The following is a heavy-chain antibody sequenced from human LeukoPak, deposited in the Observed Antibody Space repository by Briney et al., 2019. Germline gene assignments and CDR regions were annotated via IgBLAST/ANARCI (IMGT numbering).Heavy chain of an antibody. J-gene: IGHJ6*02. D-gene: IGHD3-10*01. CDR3: AREGGRLLWFGETRTYYGMDV. CDR1: GYTFTSYG. Sequence: GASVKVSCKASGYTFTSYGISWVRQAPGQGLEWMGWISAYNGNTNYAQKLQGRVTMTTDTSTSTAYMELRGLRSDDTAVYYCAREGGRLLWFGETRTYYGMDVWGQGTTVTVSS. V-gene: IGHV1-18*01. CDR2: ISAYNGNT.